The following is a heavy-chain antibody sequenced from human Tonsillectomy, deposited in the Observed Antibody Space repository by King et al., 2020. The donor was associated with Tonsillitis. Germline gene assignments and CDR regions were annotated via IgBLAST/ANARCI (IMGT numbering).Heavy chain of an antibody. V-gene: IGHV4-39*01. J-gene: IGHJ4*02. D-gene: IGHD1-26*01. CDR3: ARYSEWELQYSFDY. Sequence: LQLQESGPGLVKPSETLSLTCTVSGGSISSSSFYWGWIRQPPGKGLEWIGSIYYSGSTYYNPSLKSRVTISVDTSKNQFSLRLSSVTAADTAVYYCARYSEWELQYSFDYWGQGTLVTVSS. CDR2: IYYSGST. CDR1: GGSISSSSFY.